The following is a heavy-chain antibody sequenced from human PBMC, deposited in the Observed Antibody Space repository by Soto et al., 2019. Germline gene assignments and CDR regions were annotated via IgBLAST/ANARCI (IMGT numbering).Heavy chain of an antibody. D-gene: IGHD5-18*01. CDR1: GYTFTSYG. V-gene: IGHV1-18*01. Sequence: QVQLVQSGAEVKKPGASVKVSCKASGYTFTSYGISWVRQAPGQGLVWMGWISAYNGNTNYAQKLQGRVTMTTDTSTSTAYMELRSLRSDDTAVYYCARLARGYNYGARVNWFDPWGQGTLVTVSS. CDR3: ARLARGYNYGARVNWFDP. CDR2: ISAYNGNT. J-gene: IGHJ5*02.